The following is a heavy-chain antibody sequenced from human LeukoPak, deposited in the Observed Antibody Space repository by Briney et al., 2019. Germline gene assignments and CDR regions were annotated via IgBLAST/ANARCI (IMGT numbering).Heavy chain of an antibody. J-gene: IGHJ6*03. Sequence: GGSLRLSCAASGFTFSSYEMNWVRQAPGKGLEWVSYISSSGSTIYYADSVRGRFTISRDNAKNSLYLQMNSLRAEDTAVYYCAKAKRETGGGCYYYMDVWGKGTTVTVSS. CDR3: AKAKRETGGGCYYYMDV. CDR1: GFTFSSYE. CDR2: ISSSGSTI. V-gene: IGHV3-48*03. D-gene: IGHD5-24*01.